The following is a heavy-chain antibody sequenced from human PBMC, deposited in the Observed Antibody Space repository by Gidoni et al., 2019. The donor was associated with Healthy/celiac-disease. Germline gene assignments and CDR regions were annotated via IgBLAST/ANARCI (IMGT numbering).Heavy chain of an antibody. V-gene: IGHV3-74*01. CDR2: INSDGSST. J-gene: IGHJ6*02. Sequence: EVQLVESGGGLVQPGGSLRLSCAASGFTFSSYWMHWVRQAPGKGLVCVSRINSDGSSTSYADSVKGRFTISRDNAKNTLYLQMNSLRAEDTAVYYCARDRADFWSGYYYGMDVWGQGTTVTVSS. CDR3: ARDRADFWSGYYYGMDV. CDR1: GFTFSSYW. D-gene: IGHD3-3*01.